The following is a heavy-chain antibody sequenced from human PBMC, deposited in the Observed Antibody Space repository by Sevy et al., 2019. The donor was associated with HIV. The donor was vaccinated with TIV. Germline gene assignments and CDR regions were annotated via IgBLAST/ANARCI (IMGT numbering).Heavy chain of an antibody. Sequence: GGSLRLSCAASGFTFSSYAMHWVRQAPGKGLEWVAVISYDGSNKYYADSVKGRFTISRDNSKNTLYLQMNSLRAEDTAVYYCARFLLRVYAFDIWGQGTMVTVSS. J-gene: IGHJ3*02. CDR3: ARFLLRVYAFDI. D-gene: IGHD4-17*01. CDR1: GFTFSSYA. V-gene: IGHV3-30*04. CDR2: ISYDGSNK.